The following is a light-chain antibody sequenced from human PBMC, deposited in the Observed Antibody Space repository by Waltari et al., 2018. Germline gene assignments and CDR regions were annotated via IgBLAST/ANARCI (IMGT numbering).Light chain of an antibody. J-gene: IGLJ3*02. V-gene: IGLV1-40*01. CDR3: QSYDSSLTGSWV. CDR2: GNN. Sequence: QSVLTQPPSVSGAPGQRVTISCTGSGSNIGAGFDVHWSQQLPGTAPKLLVYGNNSRPSGVPDRFSASKSGTSASLAITGLQAEDEADYYCQSYDSSLTGSWVFGGGTKLTVL. CDR1: GSNIGAGFD.